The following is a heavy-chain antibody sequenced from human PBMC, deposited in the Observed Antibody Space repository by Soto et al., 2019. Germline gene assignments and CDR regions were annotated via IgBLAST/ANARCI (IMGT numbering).Heavy chain of an antibody. D-gene: IGHD3-22*01. V-gene: IGHV4-61*02. J-gene: IGHJ4*02. Sequence: SETLSLTCTVSGGSISSGDYLWSWIRQPPGKGLEWIGRIYTSGSTNYNPSLKSRVTMSVDTSKNQFSLKLSSVTAADTAVYYCARSYDSSGYYYGYWGQGTLVTVSS. CDR2: IYTSGST. CDR1: GGSISSGDYL. CDR3: ARSYDSSGYYYGY.